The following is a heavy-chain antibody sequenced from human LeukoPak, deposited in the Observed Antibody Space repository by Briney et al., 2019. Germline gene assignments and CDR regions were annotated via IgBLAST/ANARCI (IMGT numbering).Heavy chain of an antibody. CDR2: ISGSGGST. CDR3: AKSPYYYDSSGNDY. Sequence: GGSLRLSCAASGFTFSSYAMSWVRQAPGKGLEWVSAISGSGGSTYYADSVKGRFTISRDNSKNTLYLQMYSLRAEDTAVYYCAKSPYYYDSSGNDYWGQGTLVTVSS. CDR1: GFTFSSYA. V-gene: IGHV3-23*01. D-gene: IGHD3-22*01. J-gene: IGHJ4*02.